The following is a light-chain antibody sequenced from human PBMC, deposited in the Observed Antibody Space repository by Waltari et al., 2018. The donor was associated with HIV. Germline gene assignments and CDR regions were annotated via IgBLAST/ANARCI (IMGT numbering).Light chain of an antibody. CDR3: SSYATGNTYV. Sequence: QSALTQPASVSGSPGQSITISCTGTNSDIGKYNLVSWYQQHPGKVPKVLIFEVTTRPPGFSHRFSGSKSDNTASLTISGLQPEDEADYYCSSYATGNTYVFGTGTSVTVL. CDR1: NSDIGKYNL. CDR2: EVT. J-gene: IGLJ1*01. V-gene: IGLV2-23*02.